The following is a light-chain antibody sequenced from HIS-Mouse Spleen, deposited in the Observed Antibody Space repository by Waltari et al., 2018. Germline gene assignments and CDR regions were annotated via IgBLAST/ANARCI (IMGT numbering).Light chain of an antibody. CDR1: ALPKKY. Sequence: SYELTQPPSVSVSPGQTARITCSGDALPKKYAYWYQQTSGQAPVLVIYEDSKRPSGIPERFSGSNSGTMATLTISGAQVEDEADYYCYSTDSSGNHRVFGGGTKLTVL. CDR3: YSTDSSGNHRV. V-gene: IGLV3-10*01. CDR2: EDS. J-gene: IGLJ2*01.